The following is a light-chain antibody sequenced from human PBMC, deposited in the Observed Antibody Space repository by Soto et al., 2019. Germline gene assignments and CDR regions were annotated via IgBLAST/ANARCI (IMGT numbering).Light chain of an antibody. J-gene: IGKJ3*01. CDR3: HQNDNPPPFT. Sequence: DIQMTQSPSSLSASVVDRVTITCQASQDISNYLNWYQQKPGKAPKLLIYDAYNLETGVPTRFSGSVSGTDFTFTISSLQPEHIATYYCHQNDNPPPFTSSAGTKVDIK. CDR1: QDISNY. CDR2: DAY. V-gene: IGKV1-33*01.